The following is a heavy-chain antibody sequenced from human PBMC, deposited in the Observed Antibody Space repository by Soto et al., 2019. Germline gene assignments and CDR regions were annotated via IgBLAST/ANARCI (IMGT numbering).Heavy chain of an antibody. V-gene: IGHV3-23*01. Sequence: DVQLLESGGGLVQQGGSLRLSCAASGFSFSSYAMVWVRQAPGKGLEWVAVISARGGSSYFADSVKGRFTLSRDNSKKVLSLEMNSLRAEDTAIYFCAKGSIEYSASVDNWGQGTLVVVSS. CDR1: GFSFSSYA. CDR2: ISARGGSS. D-gene: IGHD5-12*01. CDR3: AKGSIEYSASVDN. J-gene: IGHJ4*02.